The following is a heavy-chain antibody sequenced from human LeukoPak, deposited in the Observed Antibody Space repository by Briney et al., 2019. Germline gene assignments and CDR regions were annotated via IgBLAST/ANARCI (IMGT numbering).Heavy chain of an antibody. Sequence: SETLSLTCTVSGVSISSYYWSWIRQPPGKGLEWIGYIYYSGSTNYNPSLKSRVTISVDTSKNQFSLKLSSVTAAETAVYYCASTYYYDSSMDVWGKGTTVTVSS. CDR2: IYYSGST. CDR1: GVSISSYY. D-gene: IGHD3-22*01. V-gene: IGHV4-59*08. CDR3: ASTYYYDSSMDV. J-gene: IGHJ6*03.